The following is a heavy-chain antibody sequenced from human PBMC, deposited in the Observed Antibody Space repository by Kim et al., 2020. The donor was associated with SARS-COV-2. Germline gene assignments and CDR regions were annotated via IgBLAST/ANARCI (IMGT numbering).Heavy chain of an antibody. V-gene: IGHV3-30*02. D-gene: IGHD3-22*01. Sequence: ADSVKGRFTISRDNSKNTLYLQMNSLRAEDTAIYYCAKEYRYYDTSGNFDYWGQGTLVTVSS. J-gene: IGHJ4*02. CDR3: AKEYRYYDTSGNFDY.